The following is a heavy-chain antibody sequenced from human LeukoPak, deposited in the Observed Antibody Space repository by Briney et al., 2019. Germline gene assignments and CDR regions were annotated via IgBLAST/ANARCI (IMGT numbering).Heavy chain of an antibody. J-gene: IGHJ4*02. D-gene: IGHD1-1*01. CDR3: ARERQLERLAFGKEGSAFDY. CDR2: ISSSGGTI. Sequence: GGTLRLSCSASGFTFTTYGMNWVRQAPGKGLEWLSYISSSGGTIHYAASVKGRFTISRDNAKNSLYLQMNRLRAEDTAVYYCARERQLERLAFGKEGSAFDYWGQGTLVTVSS. V-gene: IGHV3-48*04. CDR1: GFTFTTYG.